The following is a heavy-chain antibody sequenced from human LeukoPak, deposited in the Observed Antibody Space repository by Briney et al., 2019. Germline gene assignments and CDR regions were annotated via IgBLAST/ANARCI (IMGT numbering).Heavy chain of an antibody. D-gene: IGHD1-26*01. CDR2: IYNSGST. V-gene: IGHV4-59*08. CDR3: TSGKRSDAFDI. J-gene: IGHJ3*02. CDR1: GGSVSTSY. Sequence: PSETLSLTCTVSGGSVSTSYWNWMRQPPGKGLEWIGYIYNSGSTNYNPSLKSRLTISVDTSKNQFSLKLSSVTAADTAVYYCTSGKRSDAFDIWGQGTMVTVSS.